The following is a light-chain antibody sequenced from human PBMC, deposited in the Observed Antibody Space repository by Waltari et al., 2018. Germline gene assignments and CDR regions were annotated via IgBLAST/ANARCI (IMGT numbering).Light chain of an antibody. J-gene: IGLJ1*01. CDR1: SSYVGRYKY. V-gene: IGLV2-14*01. CDR3: SSHTSSSTFV. Sequence: QSALTQPASVSGSPGQSITIPCTGSSSYVGRYKYVSWYQQHPGQVPKLIIYEVNRRPSGVSNRFSGSKSGNTASLTISGLQAEDEADYYCSSHTSSSTFVFGTGTKVDVL. CDR2: EVN.